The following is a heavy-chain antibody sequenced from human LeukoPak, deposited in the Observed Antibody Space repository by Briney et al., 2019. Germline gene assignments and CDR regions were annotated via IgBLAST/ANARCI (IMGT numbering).Heavy chain of an antibody. CDR1: GGSVSSGSYH. CDR2: IYYTGST. Sequence: SETLSLTCTVSGGSVSSGSYHWSWIRQPPGKGLGWIGYIYYTGSTNYNPSLKSRVTISVDTSKNQFSLKLSSVTAADTAVYYCAIYDSSLDAFDIWGQGTVVTVSS. V-gene: IGHV4-61*01. CDR3: AIYDSSLDAFDI. D-gene: IGHD3-22*01. J-gene: IGHJ3*02.